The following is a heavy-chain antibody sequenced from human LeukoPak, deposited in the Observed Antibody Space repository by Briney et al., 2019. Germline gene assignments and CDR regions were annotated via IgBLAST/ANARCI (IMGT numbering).Heavy chain of an antibody. J-gene: IGHJ4*02. Sequence: SETLSLTCAVYGGSFSGYYWSWIRQPPGKGLEWIGYISYSGSTNYNPSLKSRVTISVDTSKNQFSLKLSSVTAADTAVYYCGRGYNTGWYVDYWGQGTPVTVSS. CDR3: GRGYNTGWYVDY. CDR1: GGSFSGYY. V-gene: IGHV4-59*01. CDR2: ISYSGST. D-gene: IGHD6-19*01.